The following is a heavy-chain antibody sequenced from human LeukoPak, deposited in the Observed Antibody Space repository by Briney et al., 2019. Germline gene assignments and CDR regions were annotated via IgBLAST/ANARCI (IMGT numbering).Heavy chain of an antibody. D-gene: IGHD6-19*01. Sequence: SETLSLTCTVSGGSISSSSYYWGWIRQPPGKGLEGIGYIYYSGSTYYNPSLKSRVTISVDTSKNQFSLKLSSVTAADTAVYYCARPIAVADYYYMDVWGKGTTVTVSS. J-gene: IGHJ6*03. CDR3: ARPIAVADYYYMDV. CDR1: GGSISSSSYY. V-gene: IGHV4-39*07. CDR2: IYYSGST.